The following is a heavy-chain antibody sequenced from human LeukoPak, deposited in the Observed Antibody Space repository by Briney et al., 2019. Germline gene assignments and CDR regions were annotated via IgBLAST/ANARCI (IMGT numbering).Heavy chain of an antibody. V-gene: IGHV3-23*01. CDR2: ISDSGDDS. Sequence: GGSLRLSCTASGFTFSSSAMTWVRQAPGKGLDWVSAISDSGDDSIYTDSVKDRFTISRDNSKNTLYLQMNCLRAEDTALYYCAKGGSYAPLDYWGQGTLVTVSS. CDR1: GFTFSSSA. CDR3: AKGGSYAPLDY. D-gene: IGHD1-26*01. J-gene: IGHJ4*02.